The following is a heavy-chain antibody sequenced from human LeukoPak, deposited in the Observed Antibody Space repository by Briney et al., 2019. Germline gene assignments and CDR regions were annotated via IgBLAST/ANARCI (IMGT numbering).Heavy chain of an antibody. Sequence: ASVKVSCRASGYTFTDYYMHWVRQAPGQGLEWMGWINPNSGGTNYAQKFQDRVTMTRDTSISTAYMELSRLRSDDTAVYYCARAIAGAGSKGYFDYWGQGTLVTVSS. CDR3: ARAIAGAGSKGYFDY. J-gene: IGHJ4*02. D-gene: IGHD6-13*01. CDR2: INPNSGGT. CDR1: GYTFTDYY. V-gene: IGHV1-2*02.